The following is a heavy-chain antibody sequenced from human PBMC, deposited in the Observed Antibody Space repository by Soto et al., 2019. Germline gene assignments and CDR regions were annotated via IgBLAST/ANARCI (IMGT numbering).Heavy chain of an antibody. V-gene: IGHV4-4*02. Sequence: QVHLQESGPGLVKPSETLSLTCTISGGSTSSSDWWTWVRQPPGEGLEWIGEIHRSGVTNYNSSLXSRLTTSLDQSRNQFSLSLTSVTAADAAVYFCAGRPEIHPRWGQGILVPVSS. D-gene: IGHD1-26*01. J-gene: IGHJ4*02. CDR3: AGRPEIHPR. CDR1: GGSTSSSDW. CDR2: IHRSGVT.